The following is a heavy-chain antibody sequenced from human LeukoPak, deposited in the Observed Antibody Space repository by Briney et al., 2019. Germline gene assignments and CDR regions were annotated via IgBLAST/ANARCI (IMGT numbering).Heavy chain of an antibody. CDR1: GGSISSGDYY. V-gene: IGHV4-30-4*08. CDR3: ARDSDYYDSSGQK. D-gene: IGHD3-22*01. CDR2: IYYSGST. J-gene: IGHJ3*01. Sequence: SETLSLTCTVSGGSISSGDYYWSWIRQPPGKGLEWIGYIYYSGSTYYNPSLKSRATISVDTSKNQFSLKLSSVTAADTAVYYSARDSDYYDSSGQKWGQGTMVTVSS.